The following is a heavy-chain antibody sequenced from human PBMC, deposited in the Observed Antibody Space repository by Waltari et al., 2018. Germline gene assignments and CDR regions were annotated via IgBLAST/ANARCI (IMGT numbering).Heavy chain of an antibody. V-gene: IGHV4-59*01. D-gene: IGHD3-10*01. CDR1: GGSISSYY. CDR2: IYYSGST. CDR3: ARERGSGSYYKMGWFDP. Sequence: QVQLQESGPGLVKPSETLSLPCTVSGGSISSYYWSWLRTPPGKGLDWIVYIYYSGSTNYNPSLKSRVTISVDTSKNQFSLKLSSVTAADTAVYYCARERGSGSYYKMGWFDPWGQGTLVTVSS. J-gene: IGHJ5*02.